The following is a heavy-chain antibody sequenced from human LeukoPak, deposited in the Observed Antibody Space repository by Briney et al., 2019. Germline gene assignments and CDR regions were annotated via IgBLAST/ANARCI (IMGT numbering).Heavy chain of an antibody. V-gene: IGHV3-21*01. CDR3: ARQYSSSWDFDY. CDR2: ISSSSSYI. D-gene: IGHD6-6*01. J-gene: IGHJ4*02. CDR1: GFTFSSHS. Sequence: GGSLRLSCAASGFTFSSHSMNWVRQAPGKGLEWVSSISSSSSYIYYADSVKGRFTISRDNAKNSLYLQMNSLRAEDTAVYYCARQYSSSWDFDYWGQGTLVTVSS.